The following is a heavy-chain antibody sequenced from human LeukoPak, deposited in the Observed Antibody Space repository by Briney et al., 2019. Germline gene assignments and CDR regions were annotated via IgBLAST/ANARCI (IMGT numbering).Heavy chain of an antibody. J-gene: IGHJ4*02. CDR3: ARGGSYPTSNDY. CDR1: SGPFNGYY. D-gene: IGHD1-26*01. V-gene: IGHV4-34*01. Sequence: SGTLSLTCTIYSGPFNGYYWSWIRQPPGKGLEWIGEINHSGTTNYNPSLESRVTTSVDTSKNQFSLKLSSMTAADTAVYYCARGGSYPTSNDYWGQGTLVTVSS. CDR2: INHSGTT.